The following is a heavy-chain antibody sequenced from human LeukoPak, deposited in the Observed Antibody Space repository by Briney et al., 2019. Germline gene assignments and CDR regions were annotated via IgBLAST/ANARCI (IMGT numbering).Heavy chain of an antibody. CDR1: GYTFTSYG. CDR3: ATDAHGSGSYYKPPRY. V-gene: IGHV1-18*04. D-gene: IGHD3-10*01. Sequence: ASVKVSCKASGYTFTSYGISWVRQAPGQGLEWMGWISAYNGNTNYAQKLQGRVTMTTDTSTSTAYMELSSLRSEDTAVYYCATDAHGSGSYYKPPRYWGQGTLVTVSS. CDR2: ISAYNGNT. J-gene: IGHJ4*02.